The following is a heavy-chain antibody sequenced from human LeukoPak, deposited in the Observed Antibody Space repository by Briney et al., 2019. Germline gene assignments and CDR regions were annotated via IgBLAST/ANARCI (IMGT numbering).Heavy chain of an antibody. V-gene: IGHV3-21*01. CDR2: SSGSGSST. J-gene: IGHJ6*02. Sequence: GGSLRLSCAVSGFTFSSNGMSWVRQAPGKGLEWVSGSSGSGSSTYYADSVKGRFTMSRDDAKNSLYLQMNSLRAEDTAVYYCARGVKVRGVNYYGMDVRGQGTTVTVSS. D-gene: IGHD3-10*01. CDR3: ARGVKVRGVNYYGMDV. CDR1: GFTFSSNG.